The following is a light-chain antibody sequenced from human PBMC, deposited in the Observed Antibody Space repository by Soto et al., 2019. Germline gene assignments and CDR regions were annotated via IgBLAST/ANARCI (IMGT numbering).Light chain of an antibody. J-gene: IGKJ4*02. Sequence: DIQMTQSPSSLSASVGDRVTIGCRASHNINTYLAWFQQKPGKAPKSLIYAATDLQGAVPSRFSGTGSGTEFSLTISSLQPEDGATYYCQQYERYPPSFGGGTKLDI. CDR3: QQYERYPPS. V-gene: IGKV1-16*01. CDR2: AAT. CDR1: HNINTY.